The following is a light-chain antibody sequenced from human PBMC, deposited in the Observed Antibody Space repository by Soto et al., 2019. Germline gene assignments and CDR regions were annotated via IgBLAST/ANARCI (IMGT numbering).Light chain of an antibody. V-gene: IGLV2-14*02. CDR2: EGS. Sequence: QSALTQPASVSGSPGQSITISCTGTSGDVGGYNLVSWYPQHPGKVPKLLIYEGSRRPSGVSTRFSASKSGNTASLTISGLQPEDEVEYYCSSYSTIYTGFCVFGTGTKLTVL. CDR3: SSYSTIYTGFCV. J-gene: IGLJ1*01. CDR1: SGDVGGYNL.